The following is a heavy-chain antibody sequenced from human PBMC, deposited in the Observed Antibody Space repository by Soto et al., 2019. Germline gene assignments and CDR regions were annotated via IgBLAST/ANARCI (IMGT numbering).Heavy chain of an antibody. Sequence: QVQLVESGGGVVQPGRSLRLSCAASGFSFSSYGMHGVRQAPGKGLEWVAVIWYDGSNKYYGDSVKGRFTISRDNSKNTLYLQMNSLRAEDTAVYYCARSPPGVAGRYYFDYWGQGNIITVSS. CDR1: GFSFSSYG. J-gene: IGHJ4*02. CDR3: ARSPPGVAGRYYFDY. CDR2: IWYDGSNK. V-gene: IGHV3-33*01. D-gene: IGHD6-6*01.